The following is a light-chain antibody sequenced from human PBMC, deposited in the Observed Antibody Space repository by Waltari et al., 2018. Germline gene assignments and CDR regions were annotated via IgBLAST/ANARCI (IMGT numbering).Light chain of an antibody. Sequence: QSVLTQPPSASGTPGQRVTISCSGSSSNIGSNTVNLYQQLPGKAPKLLIHSNNQRPSGVPDRFSGSKSGTSASLAISGLQSGDEADYYCAAWDDSLNVVFGGGTKLTVL. J-gene: IGLJ2*01. V-gene: IGLV1-44*01. CDR2: SNN. CDR1: SSNIGSNT. CDR3: AAWDDSLNVV.